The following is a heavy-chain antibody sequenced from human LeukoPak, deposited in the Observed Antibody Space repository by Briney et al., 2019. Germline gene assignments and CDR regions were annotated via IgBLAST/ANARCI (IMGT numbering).Heavy chain of an antibody. CDR2: INTGNGNT. V-gene: IGHV1-3*04. J-gene: IGHJ1*01. Sequence: GASVKVSCKTSGYTFTNYGMHWVRQDPRQSLEWMGWINTGNGNTKSSQKFQDRVTLTRDTSASTAYMELNSLSSEDTAVYYCARVPLHDASGRYYPHWGQGTLVTVSS. CDR3: ARVPLHDASGRYYPH. D-gene: IGHD3-22*01. CDR1: GYTFTNYG.